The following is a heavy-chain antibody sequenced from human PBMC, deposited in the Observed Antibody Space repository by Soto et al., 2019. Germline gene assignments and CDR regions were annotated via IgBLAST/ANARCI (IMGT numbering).Heavy chain of an antibody. D-gene: IGHD2-2*01. CDR3: ARDRRFCTTSNCYGLYYFDY. Sequence: SETLSLTCTVSGDSISNDYYYWTWIRQHPGKGLEWIGYIYFRGGTSYNPSLRSRLNMSVDTSKNQFSLTLTSVTAADTAVYYCARDRRFCTTSNCYGLYYFDYWGQGALVTVSS. CDR1: GDSISNDYYY. V-gene: IGHV4-31*03. J-gene: IGHJ4*02. CDR2: IYFRGGT.